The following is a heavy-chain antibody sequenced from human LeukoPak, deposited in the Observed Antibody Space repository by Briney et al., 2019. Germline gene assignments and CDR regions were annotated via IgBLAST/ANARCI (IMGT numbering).Heavy chain of an antibody. CDR2: INHSGST. Sequence: SETLSLTCAVYGGSFSGYYWSWIRQPPGKGLEWIGEINHSGSTNYNPSLKSRVTISVDTSKNQFSLKLSSVTAADTAVYYCARVQYYDFWSGYSALYYYGMDVWGQGTTVTVSS. D-gene: IGHD3-3*01. V-gene: IGHV4-34*01. J-gene: IGHJ6*02. CDR3: ARVQYYDFWSGYSALYYYGMDV. CDR1: GGSFSGYY.